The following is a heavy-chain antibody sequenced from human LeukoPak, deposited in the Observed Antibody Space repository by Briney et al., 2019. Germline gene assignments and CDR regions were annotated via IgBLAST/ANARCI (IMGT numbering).Heavy chain of an antibody. V-gene: IGHV3-53*01. CDR1: GFTVSSNY. CDR2: IYSGGST. Sequence: GGSLRLSCAASGFTVSSNYMNWVRRAPGKGLEWVSVIYSGGSTYYADSVKGRFTISRDKSKSTLYLQVNSLRAEDTAVYYCARDQGDYGASGMDVWGQGTTVTVSS. J-gene: IGHJ6*02. D-gene: IGHD4-17*01. CDR3: ARDQGDYGASGMDV.